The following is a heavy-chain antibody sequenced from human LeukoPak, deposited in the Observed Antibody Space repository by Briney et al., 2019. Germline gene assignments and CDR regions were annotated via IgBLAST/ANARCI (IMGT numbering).Heavy chain of an antibody. CDR1: GGSFSGYY. D-gene: IGHD5-12*01. CDR3: ARGGGYSGYDRGGDY. CDR2: INHSGST. Sequence: PSETLSLTCAGCGGSFSGYYWSWIRQPPGKGLEWIGEINHSGSTNYNPSLKSRGTISVDTSKNQFSLKLSSVTAADTAVYYCARGGGYSGYDRGGDYWGQGTLVTVSS. J-gene: IGHJ4*02. V-gene: IGHV4-34*01.